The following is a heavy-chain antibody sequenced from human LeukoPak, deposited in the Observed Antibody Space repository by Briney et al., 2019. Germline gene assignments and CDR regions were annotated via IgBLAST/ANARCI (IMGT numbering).Heavy chain of an antibody. J-gene: IGHJ5*02. Sequence: GASVKVSCKASGYTFTGYYMHWVRQAPGQGLEWMGWINPNSGGTNYARKFQGRVTMTRDTSISTAYMELSRLRSDDTAVYYCARVGSSSAAIEGVWFDPWGQGTLVTVSS. CDR2: INPNSGGT. CDR1: GYTFTGYY. V-gene: IGHV1-2*02. CDR3: ARVGSSSAAIEGVWFDP. D-gene: IGHD2-2*01.